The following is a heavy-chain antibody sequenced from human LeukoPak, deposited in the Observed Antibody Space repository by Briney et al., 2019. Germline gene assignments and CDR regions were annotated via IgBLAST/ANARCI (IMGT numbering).Heavy chain of an antibody. CDR2: IYPGDSDT. CDR3: ARARYCSGGSCYAEY. J-gene: IGHJ4*02. CDR1: GNSFTTYW. Sequence: KPGESLKISCKGSGNSFTTYWIGWVRQMPGKGLEWMGIIYPGDSDTRYSPSFQGQVTISADKSISTAYLQWSSLKASDTAMYYCARARYCSGGSCYAEYWGQGTLVTVSS. V-gene: IGHV5-51*01. D-gene: IGHD2-15*01.